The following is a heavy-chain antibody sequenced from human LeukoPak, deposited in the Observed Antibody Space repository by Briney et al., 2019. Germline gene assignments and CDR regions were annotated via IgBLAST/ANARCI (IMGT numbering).Heavy chain of an antibody. CDR2: INPNSGGT. CDR1: GYTFTGYY. Sequence: APVKVSCKASGYTFTGYYMHWVRQAPGQGLEWMGWINPNSGGTNYAQKFQGRVTMTRDTSISTAYMELSRLRSEDTAVYYCAADMEPTDPYNWVDPWGQGTLVTVSS. CDR3: AADMEPTDPYNWVDP. D-gene: IGHD1-14*01. V-gene: IGHV1-2*02. J-gene: IGHJ5*02.